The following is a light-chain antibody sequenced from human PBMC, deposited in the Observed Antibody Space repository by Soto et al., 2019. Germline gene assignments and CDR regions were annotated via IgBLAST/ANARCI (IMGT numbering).Light chain of an antibody. CDR3: QQYNNWPRWT. CDR1: QSVSRN. CDR2: GAS. V-gene: IGKV3-15*01. Sequence: DIVMTKSPATLSVSPGERATVSCRASQSVSRNLAWYQQKPGQAPRLLIYGASTRATGIPARFSGSGSGTEFTLTISSLQSEDFAVYYCQQYNNWPRWTFGQGTKVDVK. J-gene: IGKJ1*01.